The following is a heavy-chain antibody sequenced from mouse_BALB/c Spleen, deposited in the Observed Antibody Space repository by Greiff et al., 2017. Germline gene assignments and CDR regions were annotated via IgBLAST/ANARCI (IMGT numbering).Heavy chain of an antibody. CDR1: GYTFTNYW. CDR2: IYPGGGYT. D-gene: IGHD2-4*01. V-gene: IGHV1-63*02. Sequence: VQLQQSGAELVRPGTSVKISCKASGYTFTNYWLGWVKQRPGHGLEWIGDIYPGGGYTNYNEKFKGKATLTADTSSSTAYMQLSSLTSEDSAVYFCAGGDYDGAWFAYWGQGTLVTVSA. CDR3: AGGDYDGAWFAY. J-gene: IGHJ3*01.